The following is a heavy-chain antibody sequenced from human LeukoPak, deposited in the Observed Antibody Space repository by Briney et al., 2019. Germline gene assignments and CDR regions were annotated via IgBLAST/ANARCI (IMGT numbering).Heavy chain of an antibody. D-gene: IGHD3-10*01. CDR1: GFTFSDYY. J-gene: IGHJ4*02. CDR3: ARGGDSYFDN. CDR2: ISSSGFSM. V-gene: IGHV3-11*04. Sequence: GGSLRLSCAASGFTFSDYYMSWIRQAPGRGLEWVSSISSSGFSMFYADSVKGRFTISRDKAKNSLYLQMNSLRGEDTAVYYYARGGDSYFDNWGQGTLVTVSS.